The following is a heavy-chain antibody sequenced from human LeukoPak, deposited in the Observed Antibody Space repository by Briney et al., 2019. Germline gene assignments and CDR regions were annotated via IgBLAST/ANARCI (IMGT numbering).Heavy chain of an antibody. V-gene: IGHV3-30*18. J-gene: IGHJ6*02. Sequence: GGSLRLFWAASGPTFSSYDMHWVGHAPGKGLEGLAVISYDGSNRDYVDSVKGRFTISRDHTKNTLSLQLNNLRADDTAVYYCAKGGQGNGPSRGAVYGMDVWGQGTTVTVSS. D-gene: IGHD1-26*01. CDR3: AKGGQGNGPSRGAVYGMDV. CDR1: GPTFSSYD. CDR2: ISYDGSNR.